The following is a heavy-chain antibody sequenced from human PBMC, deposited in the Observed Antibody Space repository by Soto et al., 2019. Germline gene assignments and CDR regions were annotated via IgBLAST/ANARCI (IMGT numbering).Heavy chain of an antibody. V-gene: IGHV4-34*01. CDR2: INHSGST. J-gene: IGHJ4*02. D-gene: IGHD3-3*01. CDR1: GGSFSGYY. Sequence: PSETMSLSCAVYGGSFSGYYWSWIRQPPGKGLEWIGEINHSGSTNYNPSLKSRVTISVDTSKNQFSLKLSSVTAADTAVYYCARGGEIFGVVISQFDDWCQGTLVTVSS. CDR3: ARGGEIFGVVISQFDD.